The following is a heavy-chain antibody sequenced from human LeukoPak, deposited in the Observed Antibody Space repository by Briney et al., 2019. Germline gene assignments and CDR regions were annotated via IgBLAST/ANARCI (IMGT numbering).Heavy chain of an antibody. Sequence: PGGSLRLSCVASGFTFSRYNMNWVRQAAGRGLEWVGFIKSKTYGGTAEYAASVKGRFTISRDDSKSIAYLQMNSLKSEDTAVYYCAVGQKTEGWYFDYWGQGTLVTVSS. CDR1: GFTFSRYN. D-gene: IGHD4-23*01. V-gene: IGHV3-49*04. CDR2: IKSKTYGGTA. CDR3: AVGQKTEGWYFDY. J-gene: IGHJ4*02.